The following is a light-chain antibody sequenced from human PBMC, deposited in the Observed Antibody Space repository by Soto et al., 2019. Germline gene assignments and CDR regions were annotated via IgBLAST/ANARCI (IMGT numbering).Light chain of an antibody. CDR3: SSYTSTSSYV. Sequence: QSVLTQPASVSGSPGQSITVSCTGTSSDVGGYNSVSWYQQHPGKPPKLIIYEVSNRPSGVSDRFSGSKSGNTASLTISGLQAEDEADYSCSSYTSTSSYVFATGPKVTVL. CDR1: SSDVGGYNS. J-gene: IGLJ1*01. V-gene: IGLV2-14*03. CDR2: EVS.